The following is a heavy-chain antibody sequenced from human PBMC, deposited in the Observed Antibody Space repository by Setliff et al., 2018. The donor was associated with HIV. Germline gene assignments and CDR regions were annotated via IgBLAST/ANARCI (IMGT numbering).Heavy chain of an antibody. CDR1: GVSVGSGDYY. J-gene: IGHJ4*02. V-gene: IGHV4-31*03. D-gene: IGHD6-6*01. Sequence: PSETLSLTCSVSGVSVGSGDYYWHWIRQHPEKALEWIGYIFHSGDTYYNPSLKSRISMSVDTSKNQFSLELTSSTAADTAVYYCATRPRIAARPFDYWGQGMLVTVSS. CDR2: IFHSGDT. CDR3: ATRPRIAARPFDY.